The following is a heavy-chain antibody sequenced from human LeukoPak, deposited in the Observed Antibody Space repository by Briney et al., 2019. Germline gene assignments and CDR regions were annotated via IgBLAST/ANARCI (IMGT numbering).Heavy chain of an antibody. J-gene: IGHJ4*02. Sequence: PGGSLRLSCAASGFTFNAYTMNWVRQAPGKGLEWVSSISSDSNYIYYADSVRGRLTISRDNAKNSLYLQMNSLRAEDTAVYYCARERLFGSGNYYNYWGQGTLVTVSS. CDR2: ISSDSNYI. CDR3: ARERLFGSGNYYNY. D-gene: IGHD3-10*01. V-gene: IGHV3-21*01. CDR1: GFTFNAYT.